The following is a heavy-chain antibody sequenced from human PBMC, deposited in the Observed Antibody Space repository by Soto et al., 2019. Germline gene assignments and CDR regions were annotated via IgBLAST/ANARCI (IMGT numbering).Heavy chain of an antibody. J-gene: IGHJ4*02. CDR3: ARAKRGYSYQIDY. D-gene: IGHD5-18*01. CDR2: IIPIFGTA. V-gene: IGHV1-69*13. Sequence: SVKVSCKASGGTFSSYAISWVRQAPGQGLEWMGGIIPIFGTANYAQKFQGRVTITADESTSTAYMELSSLRSEDTAVYYCARAKRGYSYQIDYWGQGTLVTVSS. CDR1: GGTFSSYA.